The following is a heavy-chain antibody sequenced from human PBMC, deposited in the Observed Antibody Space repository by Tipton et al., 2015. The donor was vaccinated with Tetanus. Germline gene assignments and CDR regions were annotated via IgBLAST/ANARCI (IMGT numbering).Heavy chain of an antibody. CDR1: GFTFSNYA. CDR2: ITGGNT. Sequence: SLRLSCAASGFTFSNYAMSWVRQAPGKGLEWVSGITGGNTYYADSVKGRFTISRDNSKNTLSLQMNSLRGEDTAVYYCAKALGSSAGYGTWGQGTLVTVSS. J-gene: IGHJ5*02. D-gene: IGHD6-25*01. CDR3: AKALGSSAGYGT. V-gene: IGHV3-23*01.